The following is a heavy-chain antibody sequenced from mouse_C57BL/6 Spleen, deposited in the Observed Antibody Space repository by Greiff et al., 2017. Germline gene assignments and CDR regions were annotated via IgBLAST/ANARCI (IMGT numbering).Heavy chain of an antibody. CDR3: ARHDYDGDYYAMDY. V-gene: IGHV3-6*01. D-gene: IGHD2-4*01. J-gene: IGHJ4*01. Sequence: EVKVEESGPGLVKPSQSLSLTCSVTGYSITSGYYWNWIRQFPGNKLEWMGYISYDGSNNYHPSLKNRISITRDTSKNQFFLKLNSVTTEDTATYYCARHDYDGDYYAMDYWGQGTSVTVSS. CDR1: GYSITSGYY. CDR2: ISYDGSN.